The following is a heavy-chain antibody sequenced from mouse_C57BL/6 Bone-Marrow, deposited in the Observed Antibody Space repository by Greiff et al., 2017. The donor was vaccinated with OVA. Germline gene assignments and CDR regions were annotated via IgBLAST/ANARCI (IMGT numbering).Heavy chain of an antibody. Sequence: EVKLVESGAGLVKPGGSLKLSCAASGFSFSSYAMSWVRQTPEKRLEWVAYISSGGDYIYYADTVKGRFTISRDNARNTLYLQMSRLNSEDTAMYYCTRHLDAMDYGGQGTAVTVTA. J-gene: IGHJ4*01. CDR2: ISSGGDYI. V-gene: IGHV5-9-1*02. CDR3: TRHLDAMDY. CDR1: GFSFSSYA. D-gene: IGHD2-10*02.